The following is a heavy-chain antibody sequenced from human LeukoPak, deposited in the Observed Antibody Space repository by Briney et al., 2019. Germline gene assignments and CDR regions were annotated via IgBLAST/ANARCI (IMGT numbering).Heavy chain of an antibody. V-gene: IGHV1-2*02. CDR2: INPNTGDT. Sequence: ASVKVSCKASGGTFSSYAISWVRQAPGQGLEWMGWINPNTGDTNYAQKFQGRVTMTRDTSSSTAYMELSRLRSDDTAMYYCGKDQGRGYTYGLYYFDYWGQGTLVTVSS. D-gene: IGHD5-18*01. J-gene: IGHJ4*02. CDR1: GGTFSSYA. CDR3: GKDQGRGYTYGLYYFDY.